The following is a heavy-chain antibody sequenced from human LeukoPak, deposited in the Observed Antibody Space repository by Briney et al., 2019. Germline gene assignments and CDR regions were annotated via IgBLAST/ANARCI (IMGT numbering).Heavy chain of an antibody. V-gene: IGHV3-33*01. J-gene: IGHJ4*02. CDR1: GFTFSSYG. Sequence: GGSLRLSCAASGFTFSSYGMHWVRQAPGKGLEWVAVIWYDGSNKYYADSVKGRFTISRDNSKNTLYLQMNSLRAEDTAVYYCAIDRVPYNWNPTSAVDYWGQGTLVTVSS. D-gene: IGHD1-20*01. CDR2: IWYDGSNK. CDR3: AIDRVPYNWNPTSAVDY.